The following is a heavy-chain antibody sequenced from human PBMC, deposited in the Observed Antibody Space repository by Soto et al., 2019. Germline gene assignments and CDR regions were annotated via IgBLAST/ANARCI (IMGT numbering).Heavy chain of an antibody. Sequence: ASVKVSCKVSGYTLTELSMHWVRQAPGKGLEWMGGFDPEDGETIYAQKFQGRVTMTEDTSTDTAYMELSSLRSEDTAVYYCATDPLMAAAGTSYYYYGMDVWGQGTTVTVS. CDR1: GYTLTELS. V-gene: IGHV1-24*01. D-gene: IGHD6-13*01. CDR2: FDPEDGET. CDR3: ATDPLMAAAGTSYYYYGMDV. J-gene: IGHJ6*02.